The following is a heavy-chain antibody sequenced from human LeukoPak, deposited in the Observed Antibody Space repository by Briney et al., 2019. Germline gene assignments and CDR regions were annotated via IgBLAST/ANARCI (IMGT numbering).Heavy chain of an antibody. D-gene: IGHD6-19*01. CDR1: GGSISSYY. V-gene: IGHV4-59*12. Sequence: SETLSLTCTVSGGSISSYYWSWIRQPPGKGLEWIGYIYYSGSTNYNPSLKSRVTISVDTSKNQFSLKLSSVTAADTAVYYCARDSAGTSPFDYWGQGTLVTVSS. J-gene: IGHJ4*02. CDR2: IYYSGST. CDR3: ARDSAGTSPFDY.